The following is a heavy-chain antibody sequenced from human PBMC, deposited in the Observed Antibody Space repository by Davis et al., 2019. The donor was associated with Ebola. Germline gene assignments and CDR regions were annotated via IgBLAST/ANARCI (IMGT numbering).Heavy chain of an antibody. Sequence: PGGSLRLSCAASGFTFSTYGMNWVRQAPGKGLEWVSHINIDGTYIYYRDSVKGRFSISRDNAKNSLYLQMNSLRAEDTALYYCAKVRRGYYFGSGSFDYGMDVWDQGTTVTVSS. J-gene: IGHJ6*02. V-gene: IGHV3-21*04. D-gene: IGHD3-10*01. CDR3: AKVRRGYYFGSGSFDYGMDV. CDR1: GFTFSTYG. CDR2: INIDGTYI.